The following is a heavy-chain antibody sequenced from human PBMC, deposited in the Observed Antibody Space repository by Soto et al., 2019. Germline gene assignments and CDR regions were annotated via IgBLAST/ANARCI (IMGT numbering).Heavy chain of an antibody. Sequence: QVQLQQWGAGLLKPSETLSLTCAVYGGSFSGYYWTWIRQPPGTGLEWIGEINHSGSTNYNPSLKTRATISVDTSKNQFSLKLTSVTAADTAVYCCARDKSTGLFDYWGQGTLVTVSS. V-gene: IGHV4-34*01. CDR1: GGSFSGYY. CDR2: INHSGST. D-gene: IGHD2-8*02. CDR3: ARDKSTGLFDY. J-gene: IGHJ4*02.